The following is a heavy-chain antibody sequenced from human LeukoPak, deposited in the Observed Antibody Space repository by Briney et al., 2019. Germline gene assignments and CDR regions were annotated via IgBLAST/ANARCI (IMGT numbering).Heavy chain of an antibody. CDR2: IYPGGGST. Sequence: ASVKVSCKASGYTFTSYYIHWVRQAPGQGLEWMGIIYPGGGSTNSAQTFQGRVTMTRDMSTSTVYMELSSLRSEDTAVYYCARDPEYSSSWYYFDYWGQGTLVTVSS. CDR1: GYTFTSYY. J-gene: IGHJ4*02. V-gene: IGHV1-46*01. CDR3: ARDPEYSSSWYYFDY. D-gene: IGHD6-13*01.